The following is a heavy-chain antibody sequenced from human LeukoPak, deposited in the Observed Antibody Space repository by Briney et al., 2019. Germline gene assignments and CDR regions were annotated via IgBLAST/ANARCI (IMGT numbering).Heavy chain of an antibody. Sequence: SETLSLTCAVYGGSFSGYYWSWVRQPPGKGLEWIGEINHSGGTSYNPSLKSRVTISVDTSKNQFSLKLRSVTAADTAVYYCARAPRGYSSDFDYWGQGTLVTVSS. V-gene: IGHV4-34*01. CDR2: INHSGGT. D-gene: IGHD5-18*01. CDR3: ARAPRGYSSDFDY. J-gene: IGHJ4*02. CDR1: GGSFSGYY.